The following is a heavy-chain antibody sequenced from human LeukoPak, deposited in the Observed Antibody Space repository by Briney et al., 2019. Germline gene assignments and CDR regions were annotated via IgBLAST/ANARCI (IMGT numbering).Heavy chain of an antibody. CDR1: GYSFTSYW. Sequence: GGSLKISCKGSGYSFTSYWIGWVRQMPGKGLEWMGIIYPGDSDTRYSPSFQGQVTISADKSISTAYLQWSSLKASDTAMYYCARRPAYCGGDCPFDYWGQGTLVTVSS. V-gene: IGHV5-51*01. J-gene: IGHJ4*02. D-gene: IGHD2-21*02. CDR3: ARRPAYCGGDCPFDY. CDR2: IYPGDSDT.